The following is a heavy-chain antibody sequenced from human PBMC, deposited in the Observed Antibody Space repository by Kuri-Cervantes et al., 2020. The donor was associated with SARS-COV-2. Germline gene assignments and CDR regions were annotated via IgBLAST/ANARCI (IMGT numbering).Heavy chain of an antibody. J-gene: IGHJ4*02. CDR2: IYSGGSST. CDR3: AKDQDYYDSGGQFDY. V-gene: IGHV3-23*03. Sequence: GGSLRLSCAASGFTFSSYAMSWVRQAPGKGLEWVSVIYSGGSSTYYADSVMGRFTISRDNSKNTLYLQMNSLRAEDTAVYYCAKDQDYYDSGGQFDYWGQGTLVTVSS. D-gene: IGHD3-22*01. CDR1: GFTFSSYA.